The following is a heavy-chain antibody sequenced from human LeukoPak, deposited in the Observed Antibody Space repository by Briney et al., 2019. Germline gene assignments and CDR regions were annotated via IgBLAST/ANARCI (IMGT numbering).Heavy chain of an antibody. V-gene: IGHV4-59*08. CDR1: GGSISIYY. CDR3: ASVTMVRGVIMGVDY. D-gene: IGHD3-10*01. Sequence: SETLSLTCTVSGGSISIYYWSWIRQPPGKGLEWIGYIYYSGSTNYNPSLKSRVTISVDTSKNQFSLKLSSVTAADTAVYYCASVTMVRGVIMGVDYWGQGTLVTVAS. J-gene: IGHJ4*02. CDR2: IYYSGST.